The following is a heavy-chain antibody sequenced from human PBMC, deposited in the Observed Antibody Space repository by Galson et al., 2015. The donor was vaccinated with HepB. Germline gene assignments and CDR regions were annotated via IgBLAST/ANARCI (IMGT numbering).Heavy chain of an antibody. V-gene: IGHV3-48*01. Sequence: SLRLSCAASGFTFSSYSMNWVRQAPGKGLEWVSYISSSSSTIYYADSVKGRFTISRDNAKNSLYLQMNSLRAEDTAVYYCARGYSSGWYVYWGQGTLVTASS. CDR2: ISSSSSTI. D-gene: IGHD6-19*01. CDR1: GFTFSSYS. J-gene: IGHJ4*02. CDR3: ARGYSSGWYVY.